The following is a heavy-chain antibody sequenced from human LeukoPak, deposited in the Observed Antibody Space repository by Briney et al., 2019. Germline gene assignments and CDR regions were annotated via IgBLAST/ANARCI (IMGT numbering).Heavy chain of an antibody. CDR2: IIPIFGTA. J-gene: IGHJ4*02. D-gene: IGHD5-24*01. V-gene: IGHV1-69*13. CDR1: GYTFTSYY. CDR3: ARSGRWLQLLDY. Sequence: ASVKVSCKASGYTFTSYYMHWVRQAPGQGLEWMGGIIPIFGTANYAQKFQGRVTITADESTSTAYMELSSLRSEDTAVYYCARSGRWLQLLDYWGQGTLVTVSS.